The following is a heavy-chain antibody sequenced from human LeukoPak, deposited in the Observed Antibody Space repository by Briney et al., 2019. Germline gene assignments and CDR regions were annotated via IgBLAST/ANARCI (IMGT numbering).Heavy chain of an antibody. CDR2: ISYSGIT. CDR3: AGDIAAVNIPGSRLDP. J-gene: IGHJ5*02. Sequence: SETLSLTCTVSGGSISSDFWSWIRQPPGKGLEWIGYISYSGITNYNPSLKSRVTISVDTSKKQISLRPRSVTAADTAVYFCAGDIAAVNIPGSRLDPWGQGTLVTVSS. CDR1: GGSISSDF. V-gene: IGHV4-59*08. D-gene: IGHD6-13*01.